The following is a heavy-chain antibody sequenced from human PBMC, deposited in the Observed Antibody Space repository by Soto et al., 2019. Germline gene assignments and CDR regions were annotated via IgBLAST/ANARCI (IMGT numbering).Heavy chain of an antibody. CDR3: AKGGDFWSGYYYYFDY. CDR1: GFTFSSYA. J-gene: IGHJ4*02. D-gene: IGHD3-3*01. CDR2: ISGSGGST. Sequence: SLRLSCAASGFTFSSYAMSWVRQAPGKGLEWVSAISGSGGSTYYADSVKGRFTISRDNSKNTLYLQMNSLRAEDTAVYYCAKGGDFWSGYYYYFDYWGQGTLVTVSS. V-gene: IGHV3-23*01.